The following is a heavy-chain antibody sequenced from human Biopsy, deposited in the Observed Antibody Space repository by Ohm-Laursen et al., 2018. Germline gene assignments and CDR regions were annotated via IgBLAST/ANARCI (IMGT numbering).Heavy chain of an antibody. CDR3: ARVEDSTRHWYFDL. Sequence: SVKVSCKASGYTFSDYILNWVRRAPGQGLEWMGWINTRRGDTNYAQKFQGRVTMTRDTSTTTVFMELTSLRSDDTAMYYCARVEDSTRHWYFDLWGRGTQVTVSS. V-gene: IGHV1-18*01. J-gene: IGHJ2*01. D-gene: IGHD2-2*01. CDR1: GYTFSDYI. CDR2: INTRRGDT.